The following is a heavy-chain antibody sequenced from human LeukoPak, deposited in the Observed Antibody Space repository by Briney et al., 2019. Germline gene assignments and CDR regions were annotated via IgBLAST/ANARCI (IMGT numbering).Heavy chain of an antibody. CDR3: TRGHYRRNY. D-gene: IGHD4-11*01. Sequence: SETLSLTCAVYGGSFSGHYWSWIRQPPGKGLEWIGEINHSGSTNYNPSLKSRVTLSVDTSKNQFSLKLSSVTAADTGVYYCTRGHYRRNYWGQGTLVTVSS. CDR2: INHSGST. CDR1: GGSFSGHY. V-gene: IGHV4-34*01. J-gene: IGHJ4*02.